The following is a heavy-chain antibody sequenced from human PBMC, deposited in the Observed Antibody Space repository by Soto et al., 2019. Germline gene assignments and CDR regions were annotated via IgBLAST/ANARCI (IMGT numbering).Heavy chain of an antibody. D-gene: IGHD6-13*01. J-gene: IGHJ6*02. CDR1: GGSISSGGYY. Sequence: ASETLSLTCTVSGGSISSGGYYWSWIRQHPGKGLEWIGYIYYSGSTYYNPSLKSRVTISVDTSKNQFSLKLSSVTAADTAVYYCARDTIAAAGNYYYYGMDVWGQGTTVTVSS. CDR3: ARDTIAAAGNYYYYGMDV. V-gene: IGHV4-31*03. CDR2: IYYSGST.